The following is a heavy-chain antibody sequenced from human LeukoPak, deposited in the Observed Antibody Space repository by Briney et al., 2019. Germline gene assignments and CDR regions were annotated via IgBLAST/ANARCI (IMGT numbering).Heavy chain of an antibody. D-gene: IGHD2-21*02. CDR3: ARAHTARGQKGVRPRQSEGYYFDY. CDR2: MNRDGSEK. Sequence: PGGSLRLSCAASGFTFSNYWMSWVRQAPGKGLEWVANMNRDGSEKNYVDSIKGRFTISRDNAANSLYLQMNSLRVEDTAVYYCARAHTARGQKGVRPRQSEGYYFDYWGQGTLVTVSS. V-gene: IGHV3-7*03. J-gene: IGHJ4*02. CDR1: GFTFSNYW.